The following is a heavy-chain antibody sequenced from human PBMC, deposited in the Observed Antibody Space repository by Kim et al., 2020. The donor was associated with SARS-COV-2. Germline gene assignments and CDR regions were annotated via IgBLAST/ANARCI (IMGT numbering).Heavy chain of an antibody. CDR1: GFTFSSYD. J-gene: IGHJ2*01. Sequence: GGSLRLSCAASGFTFSSYDMHWVRQATGKGLEWVSAIGTAGDPYYPGSVKGRFTISRENAKNSLYLQMNSLRAGDTAVYYCARSLKYYYDSSGYYAHWYFDLWGRGTLVTVSS. CDR3: ARSLKYYYDSSGYYAHWYFDL. CDR2: IGTAGDP. V-gene: IGHV3-13*05. D-gene: IGHD3-22*01.